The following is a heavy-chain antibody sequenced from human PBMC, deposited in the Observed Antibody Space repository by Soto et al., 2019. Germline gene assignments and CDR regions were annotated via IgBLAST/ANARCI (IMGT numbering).Heavy chain of an antibody. Sequence: SETLSLTCTVSGGSISSGDYFWSWIRQPPGKGLEWIGYIYYSGSTYYNPSLKSRVTISVDTSKNQFSLKLSSVTAADTAVYYCARVETITIFGVVIKRAFDIWGQGTMVTVSS. D-gene: IGHD3-3*01. V-gene: IGHV4-30-4*01. J-gene: IGHJ3*02. CDR1: GGSISSGDYF. CDR3: ARVETITIFGVVIKRAFDI. CDR2: IYYSGST.